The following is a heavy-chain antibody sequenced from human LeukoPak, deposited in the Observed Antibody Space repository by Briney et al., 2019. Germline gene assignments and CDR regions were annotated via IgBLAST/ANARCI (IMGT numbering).Heavy chain of an antibody. CDR2: MNPNSGNT. V-gene: IGHV1-8*02. D-gene: IGHD3-22*01. CDR3: ATVDCYDIWAFDI. Sequence: ASVKVSCKASGGTFSSYAISWVRQAPGQGLEWMGWMNPNSGNTGYAQKFQGRVTMTRNTSISTAYMELSSLRSEDTAVYYCATVDCYDIWAFDIWGQGTMVTVSS. J-gene: IGHJ3*02. CDR1: GGTFSSYA.